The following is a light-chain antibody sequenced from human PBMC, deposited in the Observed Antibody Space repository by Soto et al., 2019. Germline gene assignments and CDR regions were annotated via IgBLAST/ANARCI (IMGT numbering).Light chain of an antibody. V-gene: IGKV3-15*01. Sequence: EIVMTQSPASLSVSPGERATLSCRASQSVSSNVAWDQQKPGQAPRLLIYGASTRATGIPARFSGSGSGTEFTLTISSLQSEDFAVYYCQQRSNWPSTFGQGTRLEIK. CDR3: QQRSNWPST. CDR1: QSVSSN. CDR2: GAS. J-gene: IGKJ5*01.